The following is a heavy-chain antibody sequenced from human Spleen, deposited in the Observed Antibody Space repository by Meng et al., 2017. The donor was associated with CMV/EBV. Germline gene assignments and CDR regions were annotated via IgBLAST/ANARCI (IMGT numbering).Heavy chain of an antibody. V-gene: IGHV4-34*01. J-gene: IGHJ4*02. Sequence: QVRLQQWGAVLLKPSETLSLTCAVYGGSFSGYYWSWIRQPPGKGLEWIGEINHSGSTNYNPSLKSRVTISVDTSKNQFSLKLSSVTAADTAVYYCARALLWFGELNDYWGQGTLVTVSS. CDR1: GGSFSGYY. D-gene: IGHD3-10*01. CDR3: ARALLWFGELNDY. CDR2: INHSGST.